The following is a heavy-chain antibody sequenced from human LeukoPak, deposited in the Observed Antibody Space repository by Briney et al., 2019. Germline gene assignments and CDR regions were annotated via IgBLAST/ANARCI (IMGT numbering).Heavy chain of an antibody. CDR3: AKSGHSSSWYPGYYYYMDV. CDR2: IYSDNT. Sequence: GGSLRLSCTVSGFTVSSNSMSWVRQAPGKGLEWVSFIYSDNTHYSDSVKGRFTISRDNSKNTLYLQMNSLRAEDTAVYYCAKSGHSSSWYPGYYYYMDVWGKGTTVTVSS. CDR1: GFTVSSNS. D-gene: IGHD6-13*01. J-gene: IGHJ6*03. V-gene: IGHV3-66*03.